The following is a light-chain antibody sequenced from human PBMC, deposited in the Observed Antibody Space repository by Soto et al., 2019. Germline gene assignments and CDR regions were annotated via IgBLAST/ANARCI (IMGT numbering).Light chain of an antibody. J-gene: IGKJ1*01. Sequence: DSMMTHSPDSLAVSLGESATINCKSSQSDFFSSYNKIYFAWYQQKPGQPPQLLIYWASTRESGVPDRFSGRGSGTDFTLTISSLQPEDVAVYYCQQYYSIPPTFGQGTKVDIK. CDR1: QSDFFSSYNKIY. CDR3: QQYYSIPPT. V-gene: IGKV4-1*01. CDR2: WAS.